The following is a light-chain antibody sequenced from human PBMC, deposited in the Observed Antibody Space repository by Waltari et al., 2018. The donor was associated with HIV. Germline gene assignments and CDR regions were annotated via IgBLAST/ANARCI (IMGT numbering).Light chain of an antibody. CDR1: QTIGSSY. V-gene: IGKV3-20*01. CDR3: QHFGSSRT. CDR2: GAS. Sequence: ELVLTQPPGTLSLSPGERATLSCRASQTIGSSYLAWYQQKPGQAPRLLIFGASTRATGIPDRFSGSGAGTDFTLTISRLEPEDFAVYYCQHFGSSRTFGQGTKVEIK. J-gene: IGKJ1*01.